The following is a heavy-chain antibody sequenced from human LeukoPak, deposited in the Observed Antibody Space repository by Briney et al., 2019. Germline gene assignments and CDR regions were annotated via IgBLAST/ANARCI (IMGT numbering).Heavy chain of an antibody. J-gene: IGHJ4*02. D-gene: IGHD3-22*01. CDR2: IYHSGST. CDR3: ARRVTEFLSYYDSSGYYPYFDY. V-gene: IGHV4-38-2*01. CDR1: GYSISNGYY. Sequence: SETLSLTCAVSGYSISNGYYWGWIRQPPGKGLEWIGSIYHSGSTYYNPSLKSRVTISVDTSKNQFSLKLSSVTAADTAVYYCARRVTEFLSYYDSSGYYPYFDYWGQGTLVTVSS.